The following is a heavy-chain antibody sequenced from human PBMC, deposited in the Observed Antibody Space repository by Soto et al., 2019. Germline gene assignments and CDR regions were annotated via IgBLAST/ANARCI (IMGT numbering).Heavy chain of an antibody. V-gene: IGHV4-59*01. CDR1: GGSISSYY. Sequence: PSETLSLTCTVSGGSISSYYWSWIRQPPGKGLEWIGYIYYSGSTNYNPSLKSRVTISVDTSKNQFSLKLSSVTAADTAVYYCAREGYCSGGSCYAKDDAFDIWGQGTMVTVSS. D-gene: IGHD2-15*01. CDR2: IYYSGST. J-gene: IGHJ3*02. CDR3: AREGYCSGGSCYAKDDAFDI.